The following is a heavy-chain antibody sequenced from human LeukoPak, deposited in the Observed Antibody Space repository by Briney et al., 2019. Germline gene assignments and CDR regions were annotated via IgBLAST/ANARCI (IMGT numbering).Heavy chain of an antibody. CDR3: ARVTGYVIEDYFDY. CDR1: GGSISSSSYY. D-gene: IGHD3-22*01. Sequence: SETLSLTCTVSGGSISSSSYYWSWIRQPPGKGLEWIGYIYYSGSTNYNPSLKSRVTISVDTSKNQFSLKLRSVTAADTAVYYCARVTGYVIEDYFDYWGQGTLVTVSS. CDR2: IYYSGST. V-gene: IGHV4-61*01. J-gene: IGHJ4*02.